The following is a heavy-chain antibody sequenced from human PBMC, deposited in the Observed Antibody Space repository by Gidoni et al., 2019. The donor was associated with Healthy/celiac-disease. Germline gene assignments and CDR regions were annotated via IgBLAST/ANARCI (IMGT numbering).Heavy chain of an antibody. CDR1: GFSFSSYA. Sequence: EVQLLESGGGLVQPGGSLRLSCAASGFSFSSYAMSWVRQAPGKGLEWVSAISGSGGSTYYADSVKGRFTISRDNSKNTLYLQMNSLRAEDTAVYYCAKVSITMKVVAPKPYYFDYWGQGTLVTVSS. CDR2: ISGSGGST. D-gene: IGHD3-22*01. CDR3: AKVSITMKVVAPKPYYFDY. V-gene: IGHV3-23*01. J-gene: IGHJ4*02.